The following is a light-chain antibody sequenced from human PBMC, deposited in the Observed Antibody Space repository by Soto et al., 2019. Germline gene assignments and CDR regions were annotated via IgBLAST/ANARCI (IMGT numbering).Light chain of an antibody. J-gene: IGKJ2*01. CDR2: GAS. V-gene: IGKV3-15*01. CDR1: QSISSN. Sequence: EIMMTQSPATLSVSPGERVTLSCRASQSISSNLAWYQQKPGQAPRLLIYGASTRATGIPARFSGSGSGTGFTLTVSSLQSEDFAIYYCHQYNNRPPYTFGQGTKVDIK. CDR3: HQYNNRPPYT.